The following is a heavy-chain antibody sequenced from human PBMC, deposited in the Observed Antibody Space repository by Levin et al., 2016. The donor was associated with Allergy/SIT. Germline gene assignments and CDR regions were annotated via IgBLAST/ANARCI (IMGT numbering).Heavy chain of an antibody. V-gene: IGHV3-30*18. Sequence: WIRQPPGKGLEWVAVISYDGSNKYYADSVKGRFTISRDNSKNTLYLQMNSLRAEDTAVYYCAKDLAPVDTAMNGMDVWGQGTTVTVSS. CDR2: ISYDGSNK. D-gene: IGHD5-18*01. J-gene: IGHJ6*02. CDR3: AKDLAPVDTAMNGMDV.